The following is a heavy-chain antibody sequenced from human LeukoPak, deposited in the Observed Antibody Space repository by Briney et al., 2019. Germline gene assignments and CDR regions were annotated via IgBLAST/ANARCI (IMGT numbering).Heavy chain of an antibody. CDR1: GFTFDDYA. V-gene: IGHV3-43*02. Sequence: GGSLRLSCAASGFTFDDYAMHWVRQAPGKGLEWVPLISGDGGSTYYADSVKGRFTISRDNSKNSLYLQMNSLRIEDTALYYCAKDLYYYDSSGFHILGPADNWGQGTLVAVSS. CDR2: ISGDGGST. CDR3: AKDLYYYDSSGFHILGPADN. J-gene: IGHJ4*02. D-gene: IGHD3-22*01.